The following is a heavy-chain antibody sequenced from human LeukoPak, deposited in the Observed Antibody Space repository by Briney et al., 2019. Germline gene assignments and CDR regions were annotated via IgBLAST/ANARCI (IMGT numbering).Heavy chain of an antibody. CDR3: AREGSYCSSTSCLGY. CDR2: IIPIFGTA. Sequence: ASVKVSCKASAGTFSSYAISWVRQAPGQGLEWMGGIIPIFGTANYAQKFQGRVTITADESTSTAYMELSSLRSEDTAVYYCAREGSYCSSTSCLGYWGQGTLVTVSS. J-gene: IGHJ4*02. D-gene: IGHD2-2*01. V-gene: IGHV1-69*13. CDR1: AGTFSSYA.